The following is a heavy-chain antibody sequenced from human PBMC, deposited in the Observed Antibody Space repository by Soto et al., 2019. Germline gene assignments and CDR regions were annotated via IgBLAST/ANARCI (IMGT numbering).Heavy chain of an antibody. CDR3: ARYFISSSMVRGVTGDDAFDI. CDR1: GGTFSSYT. V-gene: IGHV1-69*02. Sequence: SVKVSCKASGGTFSSYTISWVRQAPGQGLEWMGRIIPILGIANYAQKFQGRVTITADKSTSTAYMELSSLRSEDTAVYYCARYFISSSMVRGVTGDDAFDIWGKGTMVTVSS. D-gene: IGHD3-10*01. J-gene: IGHJ3*02. CDR2: IIPILGIA.